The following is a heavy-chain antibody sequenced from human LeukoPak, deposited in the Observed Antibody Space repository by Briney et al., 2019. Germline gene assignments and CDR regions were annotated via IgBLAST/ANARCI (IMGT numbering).Heavy chain of an antibody. CDR2: ISHSGII. CDR3: ARGGWSYYYMDV. Sequence: SETLSLTCTVSGGSITTYYWSWIRKSPGRGLEWIGYISHSGIINQDPSLKSRLIISVDTSKNQFSLKLNSVTAADTAVYYCARGGWSYYYMDVWGKGTTVTVSS. J-gene: IGHJ6*03. V-gene: IGHV4-59*01. D-gene: IGHD2-15*01. CDR1: GGSITTYY.